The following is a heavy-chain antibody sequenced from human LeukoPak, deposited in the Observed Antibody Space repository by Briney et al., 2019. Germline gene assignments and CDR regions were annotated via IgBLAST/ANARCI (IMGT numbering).Heavy chain of an antibody. D-gene: IGHD1-26*01. J-gene: IGHJ4*02. Sequence: GRSLRLSCSASGFTFDDYAMHWVRQAPGKGLEWVSGISWNGGSIGYADSVKGRFTISRDNAKNSLYLQMNSLRAEDMALYYCAKDHSGSYLGGHFDYWGQGTLVTVSS. CDR2: ISWNGGSI. CDR3: AKDHSGSYLGGHFDY. CDR1: GFTFDDYA. V-gene: IGHV3-9*03.